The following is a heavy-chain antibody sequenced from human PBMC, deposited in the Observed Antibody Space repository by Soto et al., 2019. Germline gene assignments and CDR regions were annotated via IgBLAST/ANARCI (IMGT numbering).Heavy chain of an antibody. CDR2: ISGSGGST. CDR3: AKDPAAAVAGTRDY. V-gene: IGHV3-23*01. J-gene: IGHJ4*02. CDR1: GFTFSSYA. D-gene: IGHD6-19*01. Sequence: EVQLLESGGGLVQPGGSLRLSCAASGFTFSSYAMSWVRQAPGKGLEWVSAISGSGGSTYYADSVKGRFTISRDNSKIPLYLQRTSLRAEDTVVYYCAKDPAAAVAGTRDYGGQGTLVTVSS.